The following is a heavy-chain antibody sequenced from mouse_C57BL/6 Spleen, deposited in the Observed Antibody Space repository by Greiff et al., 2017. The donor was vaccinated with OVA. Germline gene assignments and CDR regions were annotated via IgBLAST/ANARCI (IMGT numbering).Heavy chain of an antibody. CDR3: VRHKLGSFDY. D-gene: IGHD4-1*01. J-gene: IGHJ2*01. CDR1: GFSFNTYA. CDR2: IRSKSNNYAT. V-gene: IGHV10-1*01. Sequence: EVQGVESGGGLVQPKGSLKLSCAASGFSFNTYAMNWVRQAPGKGLEWVARIRSKSNNYATYYADSVKDRFTISRDDSESMLYLQMNNLKTEDTAMYYCVRHKLGSFDYWGQGTTLTVSS.